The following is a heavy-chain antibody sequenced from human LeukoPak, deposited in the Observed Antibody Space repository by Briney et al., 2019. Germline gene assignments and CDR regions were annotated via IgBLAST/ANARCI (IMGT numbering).Heavy chain of an antibody. CDR3: ARSFDFWSGYYSDY. D-gene: IGHD3-3*01. Sequence: GSLRLSCEASGFTFSNYSMNWVRQAPGKGLEWVSYIRSSSSTIYYADSVKGRFTISRDNAKNSLYLQMNSLRAEDTAVYYCARSFDFWSGYYSDYWGQGTLVTVSS. V-gene: IGHV3-48*01. CDR1: GFTFSNYS. J-gene: IGHJ4*02. CDR2: IRSSSSTI.